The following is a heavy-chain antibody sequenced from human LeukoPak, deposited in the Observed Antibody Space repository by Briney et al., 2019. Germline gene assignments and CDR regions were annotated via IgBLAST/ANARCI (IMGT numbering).Heavy chain of an antibody. CDR3: TNWGF. CDR2: IKSNIDGGTT. CDR1: GFTFSNAW. J-gene: IGHJ4*02. Sequence: GGSLRLSCAVSGFTFSNAWMGWVRQTPAKGLEWIGRIKSNIDGGTTDYAAPVKGRFTISRDDSENTLYLQMNSLKTEDTAVYYCTNWGFWGQGTLVTVSS. V-gene: IGHV3-15*01. D-gene: IGHD3-16*01.